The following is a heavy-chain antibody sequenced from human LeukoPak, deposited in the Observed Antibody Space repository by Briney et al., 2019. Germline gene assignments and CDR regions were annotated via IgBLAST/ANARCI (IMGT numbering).Heavy chain of an antibody. CDR3: AVDTAMVLYYYYMDV. Sequence: GASVKVSCKASGGTFSSYAISWVRQAPGQGLEWMGGIIPIFGTANYAQKFQGRVTITADESTSTAYMELSSLRSEDTAVYYCAVDTAMVLYYYYMDVWGKGTTVTVSS. J-gene: IGHJ6*03. V-gene: IGHV1-69*13. D-gene: IGHD5-18*01. CDR2: IIPIFGTA. CDR1: GGTFSSYA.